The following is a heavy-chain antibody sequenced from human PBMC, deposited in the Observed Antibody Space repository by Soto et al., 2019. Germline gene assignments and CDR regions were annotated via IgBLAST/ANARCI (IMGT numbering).Heavy chain of an antibody. V-gene: IGHV3-30-3*01. CDR2: ISYDGSNK. J-gene: IGHJ6*02. CDR1: GVTFSSYA. D-gene: IGHD4-4*01. Sequence: PGGSLRLSCGASGVTFSSYAMHWVRQAPGKGLEWVAVISYDGSNKYYADSVKGRFTISRDNSKNTLYLQMNSLRAEDTAVYYCARDQSVSYSNYDYYYYGMDVWGQGTTVTVSS. CDR3: ARDQSVSYSNYDYYYYGMDV.